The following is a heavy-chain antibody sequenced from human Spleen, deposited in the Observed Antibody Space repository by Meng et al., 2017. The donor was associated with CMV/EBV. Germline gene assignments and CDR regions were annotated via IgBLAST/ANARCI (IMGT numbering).Heavy chain of an antibody. CDR2: MNPDSGDT. V-gene: IGHV1-8*01. CDR3: ARHAIHNWNDVYNY. J-gene: IGHJ4*02. Sequence: ASVKVSCKASGYNFNNFDINWVRQAGGQGLEWVGWMNPDSGDTGYPQKFQGRVTITRDTSTNTAYIEMVSLTSEDTAIYYCARHAIHNWNDVYNYWGQGTLVTVSS. D-gene: IGHD1-1*01. CDR1: GYNFNNFD.